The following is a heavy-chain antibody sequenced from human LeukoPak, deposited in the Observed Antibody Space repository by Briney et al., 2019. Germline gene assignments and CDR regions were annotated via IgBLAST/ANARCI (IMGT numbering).Heavy chain of an antibody. CDR3: ASSYSSDWAFDY. Sequence: SETLSLTCTVSGGSISSSSYYWSWIRQPPGKGLEWIGYIYHSGSTYYNPSLKSRVTISVDRSKNQFSLKLSSVTAADTAVYYCASSYSSDWAFDYWGQGTLVTVSS. V-gene: IGHV4-30-2*01. J-gene: IGHJ4*02. CDR2: IYHSGST. CDR1: GGSISSSSYY. D-gene: IGHD6-19*01.